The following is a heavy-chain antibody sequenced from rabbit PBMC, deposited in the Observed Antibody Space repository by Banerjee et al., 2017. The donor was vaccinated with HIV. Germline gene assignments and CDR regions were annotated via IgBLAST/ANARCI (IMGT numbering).Heavy chain of an antibody. CDR3: ARDGSSYYTSEL. Sequence: QEQLEESGGHLVKPEGSLTLTCTASGFSLGSSYWISWVRQAPGKGLEWIACIYAGSRRTPSYASWAKGRFTISKTSTTTVALQMTSLATADTAAYFCARDGSSYYTSELWGQGTIVTVS. D-gene: IGHD8-1*01. V-gene: IGHV1S45*01. CDR2: IYAGSRRTP. J-gene: IGHJ3*01. CDR1: GFSLGSSYW.